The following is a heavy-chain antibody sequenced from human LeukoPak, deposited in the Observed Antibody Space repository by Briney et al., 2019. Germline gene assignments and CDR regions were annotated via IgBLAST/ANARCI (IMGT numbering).Heavy chain of an antibody. V-gene: IGHV3-11*01. CDR3: ARGGALLWFGEPSPSYYFDY. CDR1: GFTFSDYY. Sequence: GGSLRLSCAASGFTFSDYYMTWIRQAPGKGLEWVSYISSSGSTIYYADSVKGRFTISRDNAKNSLYLQMNSLRAEDTAVYYCARGGALLWFGEPSPSYYFDYWGQGTLVTVSS. D-gene: IGHD3-10*01. CDR2: ISSSGSTI. J-gene: IGHJ4*02.